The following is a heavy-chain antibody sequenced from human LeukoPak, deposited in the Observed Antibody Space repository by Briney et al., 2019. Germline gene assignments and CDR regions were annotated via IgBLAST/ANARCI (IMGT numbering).Heavy chain of an antibody. J-gene: IGHJ4*02. CDR1: GFSFSSYT. Sequence: GGSLRLSCAASGFSFSSYTMNWVRQAPGKGLEWVSIISSSSSYIYYADSVKGRFTISRDNAKNALYLQMNSLRVEDTAVYYCAIDGRCGGDCYASWGQGTLVTVSS. CDR3: AIDGRCGGDCYAS. CDR2: ISSSSSYI. D-gene: IGHD2-21*02. V-gene: IGHV3-21*01.